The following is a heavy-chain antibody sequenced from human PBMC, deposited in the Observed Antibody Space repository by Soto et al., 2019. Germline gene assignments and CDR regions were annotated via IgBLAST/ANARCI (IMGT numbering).Heavy chain of an antibody. CDR1: GFTFSSHV. CDR2: ISGTGGT. Sequence: EVQLWESGGCLVQPGGSLRLSCAVSGFTFSSHVMSWVRQATGKGREWVSAISGTGGTYYADSVKGLFTISRDNSKNSINLQRIHLGDEDTAVYYGAKCLRGAYCSCGICDSPDYWGQGTLVIVSS. CDR3: AKCLRGAYCSCGICDSPDY. D-gene: IGHD2-15*01. J-gene: IGHJ4*02. V-gene: IGHV3-23*01.